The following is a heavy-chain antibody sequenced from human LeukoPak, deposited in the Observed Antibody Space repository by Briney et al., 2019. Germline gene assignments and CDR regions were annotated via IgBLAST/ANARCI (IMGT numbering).Heavy chain of an antibody. CDR3: VSSVGSGTYWNNWFDP. CDR2: ISKNGGST. V-gene: IGHV3-64D*09. CDR1: GFTFSSCG. J-gene: IGHJ5*02. D-gene: IGHD3-10*01. Sequence: PGGSLRLSCAASGFTFSSCGMHWVRQAPGKGLEYVSTISKNGGSTNYADSVKGRFTISRDNSKKTLYLQMSSLITEDTAVYYCVSSVGSGTYWNNWFDPWSQGTLVTVSS.